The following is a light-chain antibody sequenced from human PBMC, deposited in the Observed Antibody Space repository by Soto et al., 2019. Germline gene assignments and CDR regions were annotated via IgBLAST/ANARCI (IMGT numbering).Light chain of an antibody. CDR3: RSYAGSKEAV. Sequence: QSALTQPPSASGSPGQSVTISCTGTSSDVGGYNYVSWYQQHPGKAPKLMIYEVSKRPSGVPDRFSGSKSGNTASLTVSGLQAEDEADYYCRSYAGSKEAVFGGGTLLTVL. V-gene: IGLV2-8*01. CDR1: SSDVGGYNY. J-gene: IGLJ7*01. CDR2: EVS.